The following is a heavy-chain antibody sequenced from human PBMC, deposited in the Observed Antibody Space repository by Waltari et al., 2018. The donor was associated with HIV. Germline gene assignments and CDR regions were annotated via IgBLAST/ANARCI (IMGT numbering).Heavy chain of an antibody. Sequence: EVQLVESGGNLVQPGGSLRLSCAASGFPFSSYSMNWVRQAPGKGLEWVSYISSSSSPTYYADSVRGRFTISRDNAKNSLYLQMNSLRDEDTAVYYCARRIAAGGTQYFEYWGQGTLVTVSS. CDR2: ISSSSSPT. CDR1: GFPFSSYS. V-gene: IGHV3-48*02. J-gene: IGHJ4*02. D-gene: IGHD6-13*01. CDR3: ARRIAAGGTQYFEY.